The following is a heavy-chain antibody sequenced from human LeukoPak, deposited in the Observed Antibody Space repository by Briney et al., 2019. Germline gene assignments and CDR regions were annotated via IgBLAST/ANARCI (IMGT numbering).Heavy chain of an antibody. CDR2: IYTSGST. J-gene: IGHJ5*02. CDR1: GGSISSYY. D-gene: IGHD2-21*02. CDR3: ARDPTAPQDWFDP. V-gene: IGHV4-4*07. Sequence: PTDTLSLTCTVSGGSISSYYWSWIRQPAGKGLEWIGRIYTSGSTNYNPSLKSRVTMSVDTSKNQFSLKLSSVTAADTAVYYCARDPTAPQDWFDPWGQGTLVTVSS.